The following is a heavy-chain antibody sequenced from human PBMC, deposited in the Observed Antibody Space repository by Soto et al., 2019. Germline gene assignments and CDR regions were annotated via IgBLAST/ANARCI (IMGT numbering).Heavy chain of an antibody. CDR1: GFTFSSYA. J-gene: IGHJ4*02. D-gene: IGHD6-19*01. CDR2: ISGGGGST. CDR3: ARDGIAVAGTFDY. V-gene: IGHV3-23*01. Sequence: PGGSLRLSCAASGFTFSSYAMSWVRQAPGKGLEWVAAISGGGGSTYYADSVKGRFTISRDNSKNTLYLQMNSLRAEDTAVYYCARDGIAVAGTFDYWGQGTLVTVSS.